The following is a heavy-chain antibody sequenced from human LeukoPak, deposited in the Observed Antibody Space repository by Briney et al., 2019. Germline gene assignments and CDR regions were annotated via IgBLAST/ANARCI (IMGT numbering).Heavy chain of an antibody. J-gene: IGHJ6*02. D-gene: IGHD6-13*01. CDR2: ISSSSSYI. V-gene: IGHV3-21*01. CDR3: AAAGDYYYYYGMDV. CDR1: GFTFSSYS. Sequence: GGSLRLSCAASGFTFSSYSTDWVRQAPGKGLEWVSSISSSSSYIYYADSVKGRFTISRDNAKNSLYLQMNSLRAEDTTVYYCAAAGDYYYYYGMDVWGQGTTVTVSS.